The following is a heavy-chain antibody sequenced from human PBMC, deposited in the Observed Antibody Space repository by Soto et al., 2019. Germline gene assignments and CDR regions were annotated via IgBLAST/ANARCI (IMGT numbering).Heavy chain of an antibody. CDR3: DREASCGGDWYSGWDP. D-gene: IGHD2-21*02. Sequence: QLQLQESGSGLVKPSQTLSLTCAVSGGSISSGGYSWSWIRQPPGKGLEWIGYIYYSGSTYYNPSRMGPVTMSVARSKNHSSRKLCCVTDAQTAVYAGDREASCGGDWYSGWDPWGQGTLVTVSS. J-gene: IGHJ5*02. CDR2: IYYSGST. CDR1: GGSISSGGYS. V-gene: IGHV4-30-2*01.